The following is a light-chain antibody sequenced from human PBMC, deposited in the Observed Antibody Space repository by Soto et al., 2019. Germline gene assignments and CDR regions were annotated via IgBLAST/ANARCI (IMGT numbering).Light chain of an antibody. CDR3: QQYYSYPPIFT. CDR1: QGISSY. J-gene: IGKJ3*01. Sequence: AIRMTQSPSSFSASTGDRVTITCRASQGISSYLAWYQQKPGKAPELLIYAASTLQSGVPSRFSGSGSGTDFTLTISCLQSEDFATYYCQQYYSYPPIFTFGPGTKVDIK. CDR2: AAS. V-gene: IGKV1-8*01.